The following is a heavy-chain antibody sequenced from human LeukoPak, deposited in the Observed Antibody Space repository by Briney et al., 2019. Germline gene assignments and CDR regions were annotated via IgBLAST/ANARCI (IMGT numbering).Heavy chain of an antibody. CDR1: GYTFTSYY. D-gene: IGHD2-2*01. V-gene: IGHV1-46*01. CDR3: ARVQQVPATRRNLDFDY. CDR2: INPSGGST. J-gene: IGHJ4*02. Sequence: ASVKVSCKASGYTFTSYYMHWVRQAPGQGLEWMGIINPSGGSTSYAQKFQGRVTMTRDTSISTAYMELSRLRSDDTAVYYCARVQQVPATRRNLDFDYWGQGTLVTVSS.